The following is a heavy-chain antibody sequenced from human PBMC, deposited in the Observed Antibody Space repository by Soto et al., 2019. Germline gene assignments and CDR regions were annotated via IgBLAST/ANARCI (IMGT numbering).Heavy chain of an antibody. Sequence: QVQLVQSGAEVKKPGFSVKVSCKASGGTFSSYAISWVRQAPGQGLEWMGGIIPSFGTANYPQNFQGRVTITADESTSPAYMELRGLRSEETAVYYCATAIMITFEEVTRQYYFDYWGQGTLVTVSS. D-gene: IGHD3-16*01. V-gene: IGHV1-69*01. J-gene: IGHJ4*02. CDR2: IIPSFGTA. CDR1: GGTFSSYA. CDR3: ATAIMITFEEVTRQYYFDY.